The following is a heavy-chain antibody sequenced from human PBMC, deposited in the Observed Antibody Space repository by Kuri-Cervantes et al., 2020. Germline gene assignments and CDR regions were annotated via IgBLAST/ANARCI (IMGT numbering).Heavy chain of an antibody. V-gene: IGHV4-39*07. CDR1: GGSISSSSYY. J-gene: IGHJ4*02. CDR3: AREGRHYYGSGSIDH. Sequence: SETLSLTCTVSGGSISSSSYYWGWIRQPPGKGLEWIGSIYYSGSTYYNPSLKSRVTISVDTSKNQFSLKLSSVTAADTAVYYCAREGRHYYGSGSIDHWGQGTLVTVSS. D-gene: IGHD3-10*01. CDR2: IYYSGST.